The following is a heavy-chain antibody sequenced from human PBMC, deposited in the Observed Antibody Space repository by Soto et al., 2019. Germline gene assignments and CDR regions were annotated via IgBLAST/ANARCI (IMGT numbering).Heavy chain of an antibody. J-gene: IGHJ4*02. Sequence: GGSLRLSCAASGFTFSSYGMHWVRQAPGKGLEWVAVISYDGSNKYYADSVKGRFTISRDNSKNTLYLQMNSLRAEDTAVYYCAKEYPGIAAAGTDYWGQGTLVTVSS. V-gene: IGHV3-30*18. CDR2: ISYDGSNK. D-gene: IGHD6-13*01. CDR3: AKEYPGIAAAGTDY. CDR1: GFTFSSYG.